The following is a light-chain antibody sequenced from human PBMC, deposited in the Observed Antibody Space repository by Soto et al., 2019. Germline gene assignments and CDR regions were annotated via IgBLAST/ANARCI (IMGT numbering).Light chain of an antibody. V-gene: IGKV3-15*01. CDR2: GAS. Sequence: EIVMTQSPATLSVSPGERVTLSCRASQDIRSSLAWYQQKPGQAPRLIIYGASIRATGVPATFSGSGSGTEFTLSISCLQSEHLGVYYCQQDSSWPLTFGGGTKVEIK. CDR1: QDIRSS. CDR3: QQDSSWPLT. J-gene: IGKJ4*01.